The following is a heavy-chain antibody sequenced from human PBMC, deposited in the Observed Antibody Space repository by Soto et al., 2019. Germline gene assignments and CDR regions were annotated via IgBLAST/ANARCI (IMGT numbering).Heavy chain of an antibody. CDR2: ISGSGGST. D-gene: IGHD3-22*01. Sequence: PGGSLRLSCAASGFTFSSYAMSWVRQAPGKGLEWVSAISGSGGSTYYADSVKGRFTISRDNSKNTLYLQMNSLRAEDTAVYYCANEYYYDSSGYSPPWSPFDYWGQGTLVTVSS. V-gene: IGHV3-23*01. CDR3: ANEYYYDSSGYSPPWSPFDY. J-gene: IGHJ4*02. CDR1: GFTFSSYA.